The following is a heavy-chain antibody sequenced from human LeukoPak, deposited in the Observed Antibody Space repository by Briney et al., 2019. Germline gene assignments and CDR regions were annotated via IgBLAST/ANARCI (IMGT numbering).Heavy chain of an antibody. Sequence: SETLSLTCAVYGGSFSGYYWSWIRQPPGKGLEWIGEINHSGSTNYNPSLKSRDTISVDTSKNQFSLKLSSVTAADTAVYYCARGRGGSLHYYGSGSPRPFDYWGQGTLVTVSS. CDR1: GGSFSGYY. V-gene: IGHV4-34*01. J-gene: IGHJ4*02. D-gene: IGHD3-10*01. CDR3: ARGRGGSLHYYGSGSPRPFDY. CDR2: INHSGST.